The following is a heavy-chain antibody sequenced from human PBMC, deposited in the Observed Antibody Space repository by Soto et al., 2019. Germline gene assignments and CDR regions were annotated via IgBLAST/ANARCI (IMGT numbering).Heavy chain of an antibody. CDR2: ISGSVVST. Sequence: EPQLLESGGGLAHPGGSLRLSCGASGFTFSSDAMSWVRQAPGKGLEWVAAISGSVVSTYYADSVRGRSTISRDNSKKTMDLQMNSLRAEDTAVYYCAKFYCLSTMCQAPAAKSTGGCEIWGQGTLVTVSS. CDR3: AKFYCLSTMCQAPAAKSTGGCEI. V-gene: IGHV3-23*01. J-gene: IGHJ3*02. D-gene: IGHD2-2*01. CDR1: GFTFSSDA.